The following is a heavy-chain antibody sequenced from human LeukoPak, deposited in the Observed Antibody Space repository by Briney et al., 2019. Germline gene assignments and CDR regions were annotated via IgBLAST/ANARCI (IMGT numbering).Heavy chain of an antibody. V-gene: IGHV1-69*08. Sequence: ASVKVSCKASGGSFTDYSISWVRQAPGQGLEWMGRIIAILDTAHYAQKFQGRFTITADKSTTTVYMELSSLRSDDTAVYYCVRSGYDYDWFDPWGQGTLVTVSS. D-gene: IGHD5-12*01. CDR1: GGSFTDYS. J-gene: IGHJ5*02. CDR3: VRSGYDYDWFDP. CDR2: IIAILDTA.